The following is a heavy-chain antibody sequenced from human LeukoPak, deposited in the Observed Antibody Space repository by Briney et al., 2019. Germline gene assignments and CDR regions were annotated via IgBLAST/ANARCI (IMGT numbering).Heavy chain of an antibody. V-gene: IGHV1-18*01. D-gene: IGHD2-15*01. CDR3: ARGQVVVAATPVPFDY. Sequence: ASVKVSCKAPGYTFTSYGISWVRQAPGQGLEWMGWISAYNGNTNYAQKLQGRVTMTTDTSTSTAYMELRSLRSDDTAVYYCARGQVVVAATPVPFDYWGQGTLVTVSS. CDR2: ISAYNGNT. J-gene: IGHJ4*02. CDR1: GYTFTSYG.